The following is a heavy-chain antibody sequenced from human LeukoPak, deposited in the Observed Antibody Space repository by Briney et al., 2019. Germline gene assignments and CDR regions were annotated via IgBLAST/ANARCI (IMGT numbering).Heavy chain of an antibody. CDR3: AKDPSPYYYDSSGPWGYFDY. CDR2: ISYDGSNK. Sequence: GGSLRLSCAASGFTFSSYGMHWVRQAPGKGLEWVAVISYDGSNKYYADSVKGRFTISRDNAKNSLYLQMNSLRAEDTALYYCAKDPSPYYYDSSGPWGYFDYWGQGTLVTVSS. J-gene: IGHJ4*02. CDR1: GFTFSSYG. D-gene: IGHD3-22*01. V-gene: IGHV3-30*18.